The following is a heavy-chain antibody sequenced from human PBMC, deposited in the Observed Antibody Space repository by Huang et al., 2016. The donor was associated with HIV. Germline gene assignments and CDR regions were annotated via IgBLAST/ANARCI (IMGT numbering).Heavy chain of an antibody. CDR2: ISVGDGRT. J-gene: IGHJ4*02. Sequence: QVQLVQSGAEVRKPGDSVRVSCKASGYTFSSYAIHWVRQAPGQSLEWMGRISVGDGRTEYLWPLQGRATITTYTSANTVYLDLSGLRSEDTAVYYCARQRSPDSSSHLYWGQGTLVTVSS. V-gene: IGHV1-3*01. CDR1: GYTFSSYA. D-gene: IGHD6-13*01. CDR3: ARQRSPDSSSHLY.